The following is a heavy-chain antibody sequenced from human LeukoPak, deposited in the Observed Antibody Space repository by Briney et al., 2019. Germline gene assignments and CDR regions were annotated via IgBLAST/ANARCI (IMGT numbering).Heavy chain of an antibody. V-gene: IGHV1-46*01. J-gene: IGHJ4*02. Sequence: ASVTVSFKASGYTFTSYYMHWVRQAPGQGLEWMGIINPSGGSTSYAQKFQGRVTMTRDTSTSTVYMELSSLRSEDTAVYYCATGGEQQLDGLDYWGQGTLVTVSS. CDR3: ATGGEQQLDGLDY. D-gene: IGHD6-13*01. CDR1: GYTFTSYY. CDR2: INPSGGST.